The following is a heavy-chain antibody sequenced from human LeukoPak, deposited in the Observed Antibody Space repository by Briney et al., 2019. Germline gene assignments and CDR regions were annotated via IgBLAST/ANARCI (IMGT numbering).Heavy chain of an antibody. V-gene: IGHV4-4*07. Sequence: NPSETLSLTCTVSNGSISSYFWSWIRQPAGKGLEWIGRMSSNGVSTYSPSLKSRVTISIDTFRNHVSMNLNSVTAADTAVYYCARGAGPPWFDPWGQGTLVTVSS. J-gene: IGHJ5*02. CDR2: MSSNGVS. CDR1: NGSISSYF. D-gene: IGHD6-19*01. CDR3: ARGAGPPWFDP.